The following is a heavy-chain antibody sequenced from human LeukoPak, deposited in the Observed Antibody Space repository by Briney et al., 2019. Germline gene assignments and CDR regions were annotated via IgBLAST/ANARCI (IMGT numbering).Heavy chain of an antibody. D-gene: IGHD2-15*01. CDR2: ISGDGVST. CDR1: GFMFYDSA. V-gene: IGHV3-43*02. J-gene: IGHJ4*02. Sequence: TGGSLRLSCAASGFMFYDSAMHWVRQAPGKGLEWVSLISGDGVSTFYAGSVKGRFTISRDNSKNSLSLQMDSLTTEDTALYYCAKEGYSHTSNYFDNWGQGILVTVSS. CDR3: AKEGYSHTSNYFDN.